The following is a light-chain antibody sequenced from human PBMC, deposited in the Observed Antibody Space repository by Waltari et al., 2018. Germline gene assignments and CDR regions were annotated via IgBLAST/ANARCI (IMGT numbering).Light chain of an antibody. CDR1: QSVTRA. CDR2: GAS. J-gene: IGKJ1*01. Sequence: EIVLTQSPGTLSLSPGASATLSCRTSQSVTRALAFYQQKPGQAPRLLIYGASNRATGIPDRFSGSGSGTDFSLTISSLEPEDFAVYYCQHYLRLPVTFGQGTKVEVK. CDR3: QHYLRLPVT. V-gene: IGKV3-20*01.